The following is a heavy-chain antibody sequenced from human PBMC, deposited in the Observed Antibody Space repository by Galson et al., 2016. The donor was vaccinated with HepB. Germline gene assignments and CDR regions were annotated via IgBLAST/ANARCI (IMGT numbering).Heavy chain of an antibody. Sequence: SVKVSCKASGYTFASYDINWVRQATGQGLEWMGWMNPNSGYTGSAQKFQGRLTMTRDTSKNTAYMELSSLRSEDTAVYFCARDKDSSSWSGKRWREVYHYHYGMDVWGQGTTVTVSS. CDR3: ARDKDSSSWSGKRWREVYHYHYGMDV. V-gene: IGHV1-8*01. J-gene: IGHJ6*02. CDR2: MNPNSGYT. D-gene: IGHD6-13*01. CDR1: GYTFASYD.